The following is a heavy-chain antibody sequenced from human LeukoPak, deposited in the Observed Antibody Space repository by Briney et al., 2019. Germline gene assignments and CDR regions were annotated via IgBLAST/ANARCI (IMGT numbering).Heavy chain of an antibody. D-gene: IGHD5-18*01. J-gene: IGHJ2*01. Sequence: ASVKVSCKASGYTFTSYDINWVRQATGQGLEWMGWMNPTSGNTGYAQKFQGRVTMTRDASIATAYMELSSLTSEDTALYYCTRMRGYTYGYWYLDLWGRGTPVTVSS. V-gene: IGHV1-8*01. CDR3: TRMRGYTYGYWYLDL. CDR1: GYTFTSYD. CDR2: MNPTSGNT.